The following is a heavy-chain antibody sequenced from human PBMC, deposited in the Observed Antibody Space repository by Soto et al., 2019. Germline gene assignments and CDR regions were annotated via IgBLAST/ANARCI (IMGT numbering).Heavy chain of an antibody. J-gene: IGHJ4*02. D-gene: IGHD6-6*01. CDR2: ISSSSSTI. CDR1: GFTFSSYS. CDR3: AREAYSSSDHFDY. V-gene: IGHV3-48*01. Sequence: GGSLSLSCAASGFTFSSYSMNWVRQAPGKGLEWVSYISSSSSTIYYADSVKGRFTISRDNAKNSLYLQMNSLRAEDTAVYYCAREAYSSSDHFDYWGQGTLVTVSS.